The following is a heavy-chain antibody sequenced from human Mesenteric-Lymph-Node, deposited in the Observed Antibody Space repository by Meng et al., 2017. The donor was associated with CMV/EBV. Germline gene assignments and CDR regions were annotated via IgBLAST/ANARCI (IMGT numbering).Heavy chain of an antibody. V-gene: IGHV7-4-1*02. CDR1: NYA. D-gene: IGHD3-9*01. CDR3: AREGRHYDILTGYYPPSPDY. CDR2: INTNTGNP. J-gene: IGHJ4*02. Sequence: NYAMNLVRPAPVPGLEWMGWINTNTGNPTYAQGFTGRFVFSLDTSVSAAYLHITSLRADDTAVYYCAREGRHYDILTGYYPPSPDYWGQGTLVTVSS.